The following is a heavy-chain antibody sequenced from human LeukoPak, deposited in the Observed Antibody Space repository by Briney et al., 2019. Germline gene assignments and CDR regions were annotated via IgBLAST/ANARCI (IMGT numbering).Heavy chain of an antibody. CDR1: GFAFGSYS. CDR3: AQIGYYYDFDY. Sequence: GGSLRLSCAASGFAFGSYSMNWVRQAPGKGLEWVSHIDSAGTIYYADSVKGRFTISRDNAKNSLYLQMNSLRVEDTAVYYCAQIGYYYDFDYWGQGTLVTVSS. CDR2: IDSAGTI. J-gene: IGHJ4*02. V-gene: IGHV3-48*04. D-gene: IGHD3-10*01.